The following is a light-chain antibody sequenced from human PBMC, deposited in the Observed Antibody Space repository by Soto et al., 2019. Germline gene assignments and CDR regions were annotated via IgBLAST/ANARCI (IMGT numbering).Light chain of an antibody. CDR1: HSFSSW. CDR2: KAS. Sequence: DIQMTQSPSTLSASVGDRVTITCRASHSFSSWLAWYQQKPGKAPKLLIYKASSLESGVPSRFSGSGSGTEFTLTISSLQPDDFATYFCQQYSSYPLTFGGGTKVEIK. V-gene: IGKV1-5*03. CDR3: QQYSSYPLT. J-gene: IGKJ4*01.